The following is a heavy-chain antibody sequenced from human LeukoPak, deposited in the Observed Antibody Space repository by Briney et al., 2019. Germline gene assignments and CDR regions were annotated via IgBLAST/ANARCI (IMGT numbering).Heavy chain of an antibody. CDR1: GYTLTELS. CDR3: ATPRGSSGWWGFDY. CDR2: FDPEDGET. V-gene: IGHV1-24*01. Sequence: ASVKVSCKVSGYTLTELSMHWVRQAPGKGLERMGGFDPEDGETIYAQKFQGRVTMTEDTSTDTAYMELSSLRSEDTAVYYCATPRGSSGWWGFDYWGQGTLVTVSS. D-gene: IGHD6-19*01. J-gene: IGHJ4*02.